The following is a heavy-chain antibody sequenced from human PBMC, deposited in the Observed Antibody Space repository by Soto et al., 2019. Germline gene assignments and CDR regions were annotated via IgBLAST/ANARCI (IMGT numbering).Heavy chain of an antibody. V-gene: IGHV4-59*12. J-gene: IGHJ6*02. Sequence: SETLSLTCTVSGGSISSYYWSWIRQPPGKGLEWIGYIYYSGSTNYNPSLKSRITINSDTSKSQFSLQLNSVTPEDTAVYYCARGRPAYYGMDVWGQGTTVTVSS. CDR3: ARGRPAYYGMDV. CDR1: GGSISSYY. D-gene: IGHD6-6*01. CDR2: IYYSGST.